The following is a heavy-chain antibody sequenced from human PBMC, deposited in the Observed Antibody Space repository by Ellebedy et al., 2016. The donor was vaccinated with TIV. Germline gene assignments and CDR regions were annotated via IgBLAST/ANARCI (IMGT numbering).Heavy chain of an antibody. CDR3: ESPKRGGFFDY. Sequence: GESLKISCAASGFTFSTYAMSWVRQAPGKGLVWVSLVNRDGSSTNYADSVKGRFTISRDNAKNTVYLQMSSLSAEDTAVYYCESPKRGGFFDYWGQGALVTVSS. CDR2: VNRDGSST. J-gene: IGHJ4*02. V-gene: IGHV3-74*01. D-gene: IGHD6-25*01. CDR1: GFTFSTYA.